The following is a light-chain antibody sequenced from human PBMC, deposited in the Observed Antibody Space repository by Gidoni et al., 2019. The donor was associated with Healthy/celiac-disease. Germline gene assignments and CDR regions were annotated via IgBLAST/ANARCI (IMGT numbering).Light chain of an antibody. CDR3: QQYYSTRALT. V-gene: IGKV1-NL1*01. J-gene: IGKJ4*01. CDR2: DAS. Sequence: DIQMTQSPSSLSASVGDRVTITCRASQGIRKSLAWYQQKPGKAPKLLLYDASRLESGVPSRVSGSGSGTDYTLTISSLQPEDFATYYCQQYYSTRALTFGGXTKVEIK. CDR1: QGIRKS.